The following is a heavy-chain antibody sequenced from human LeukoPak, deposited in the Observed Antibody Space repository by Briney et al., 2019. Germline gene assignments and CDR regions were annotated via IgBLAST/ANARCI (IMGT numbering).Heavy chain of an antibody. Sequence: SVKVSCKASGGTLSSYAISWVRQAPGQGLEWMGGIIPIFGTANYAQKFQGRVTITADKSTSTAYMELSSLRSEDTAVYYCARGRAVAGTRFGGEIDYWGQGTLVTVSS. CDR2: IIPIFGTA. CDR3: ARGRAVAGTRFGGEIDY. CDR1: GGTLSSYA. D-gene: IGHD6-19*01. J-gene: IGHJ4*02. V-gene: IGHV1-69*06.